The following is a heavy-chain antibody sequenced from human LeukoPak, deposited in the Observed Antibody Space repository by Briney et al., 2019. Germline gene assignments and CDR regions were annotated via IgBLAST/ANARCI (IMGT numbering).Heavy chain of an antibody. V-gene: IGHV4-34*01. CDR3: ARAFADTFDI. CDR2: INHSGST. Sequence: SETLSLTCAVYGGSFSGYYWSWIRQPPGKGLEWIGEINHSGSTNYNPSLKGRVTISVDTSKNQFSLKVSSVTAADTAVYYCARAFADTFDIWGQGTMVTVSS. J-gene: IGHJ3*02. CDR1: GGSFSGYY.